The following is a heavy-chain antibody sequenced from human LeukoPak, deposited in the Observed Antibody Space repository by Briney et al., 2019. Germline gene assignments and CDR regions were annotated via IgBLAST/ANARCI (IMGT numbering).Heavy chain of an antibody. CDR3: ARGPPLDY. CDR2: IYYSGST. J-gene: IGHJ4*02. CDR1: GGSISSYY. V-gene: IGHV4-59*01. Sequence: TSETLSLTCTVSGGSISSYYWSWVRQPPGKGLEWIGYIYYSGSTNYNPSLKSRVTISVDTSKNQFSLKLSSVTAADTAVYYCARGPPLDYWGQGTLVTVSS.